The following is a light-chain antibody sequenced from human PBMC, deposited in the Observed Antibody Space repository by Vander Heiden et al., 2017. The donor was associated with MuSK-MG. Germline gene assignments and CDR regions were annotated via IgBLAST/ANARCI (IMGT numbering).Light chain of an antibody. CDR3: QQYNTYCS. Sequence: DIQMTQSPSTLSASVGDRVTITCRASQSISSWLAWYQQKPGKAPKLLIYKASRLQGGVPSRFSGSGSGTEFTLTISSLQPDDFATYYCQQYNTYCSFGQGTKLEIK. V-gene: IGKV1-5*03. J-gene: IGKJ2*01. CDR1: QSISSW. CDR2: KAS.